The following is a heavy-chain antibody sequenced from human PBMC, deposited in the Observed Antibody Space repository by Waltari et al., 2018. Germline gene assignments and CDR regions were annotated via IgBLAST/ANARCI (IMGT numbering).Heavy chain of an antibody. CDR3: ARHPLVWVASTQNAFDV. D-gene: IGHD3-16*01. V-gene: IGHV5-51*03. Sequence: EVQLVQSGAEVRKPGESLKISCMGSGYRVARYWIGWVRQMPGKGREWMGIIFPGDSDTRYSPSFQGHVTISADTSNSTAYLQLTNLKASDTAMYYCARHPLVWVASTQNAFDVWGQGTMVTVSS. CDR1: GYRVARYW. CDR2: IFPGDSDT. J-gene: IGHJ3*01.